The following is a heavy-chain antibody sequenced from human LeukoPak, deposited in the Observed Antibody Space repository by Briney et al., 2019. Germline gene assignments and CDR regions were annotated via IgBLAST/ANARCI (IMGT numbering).Heavy chain of an antibody. CDR3: ARDGEYYDSSGSYFDY. CDR2: LNPSSGST. Sequence: GASVTVSCKAFGYTFTTYCMHWVRQAPGQGLEWMGILNPSSGSTSYAQRFQGRVTMTRDTSTSTFYMELRSLKSEDTAVYYCARDGEYYDSSGSYFDYWGQGTAVTVSS. V-gene: IGHV1-46*01. CDR1: GYTFTTYC. J-gene: IGHJ4*02. D-gene: IGHD3-22*01.